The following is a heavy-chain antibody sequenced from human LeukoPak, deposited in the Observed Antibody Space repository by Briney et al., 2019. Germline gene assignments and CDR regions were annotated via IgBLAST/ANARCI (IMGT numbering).Heavy chain of an antibody. D-gene: IGHD6-19*01. CDR3: AREVSSGWYSPYYYYYMDV. J-gene: IGHJ6*03. CDR1: GYTFTSYG. V-gene: IGHV1-18*01. CDR2: ISAYNGNT. Sequence: ASVKVSCKASGYTFTSYGISWVRRAPGQGLEWMGWISAYNGNTNYAQKLQGRVTMTTDTSTSTAYMELRSLRSDDTAVYYCAREVSSGWYSPYYYYYMDVWGKGTTVTISS.